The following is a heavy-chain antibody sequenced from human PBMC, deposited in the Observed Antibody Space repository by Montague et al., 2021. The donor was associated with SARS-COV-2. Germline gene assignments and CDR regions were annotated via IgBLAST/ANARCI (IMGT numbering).Heavy chain of an antibody. Sequence: SETRSLTCTVSGGPISNWNWNWIRQADGQGLEFIGRIYPSGNTXXGPSPKSRIPMSLDTSKNEWSLSLTSMTAADTAVYYCATGDRAFDFWGQGTLVTVSS. D-gene: IGHD2-21*01. CDR3: ATGDRAFDF. V-gene: IGHV4-4*07. CDR1: GGPISNWN. J-gene: IGHJ4*02. CDR2: IYPSGNT.